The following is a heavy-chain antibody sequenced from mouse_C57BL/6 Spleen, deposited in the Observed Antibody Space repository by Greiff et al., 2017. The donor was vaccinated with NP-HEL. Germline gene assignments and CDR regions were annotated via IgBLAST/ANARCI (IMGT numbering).Heavy chain of an antibody. CDR1: GFTFSDYG. CDR3: ARPTFYSNYVGY. V-gene: IGHV5-17*01. D-gene: IGHD2-5*01. CDR2: ISSGSSTI. J-gene: IGHJ2*01. Sequence: EVKLQESGGGLVKPGGSLKLSCAASGFTFSDYGMHWVRQAPEKGLEWVAYISSGSSTIYYADTVKGRFTISRDNAKNTLFLQMTSLRSEDTAMYYCARPTFYSNYVGYWGQGTTLTVSS.